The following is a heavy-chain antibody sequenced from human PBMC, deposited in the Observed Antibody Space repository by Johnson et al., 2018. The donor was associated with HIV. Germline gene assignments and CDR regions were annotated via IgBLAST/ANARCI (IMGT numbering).Heavy chain of an antibody. J-gene: IGHJ3*02. Sequence: VQLVESGGGLVQPGRSLRLSCAASGFTFDDYAMHWVRQAPGKGLEWVSGISWNSRSIGYADSVKGRFTISRDNANNSLYLQMNSLRAEDTALYYCAKSEWELALGAFDIWGQGTMVTVSS. V-gene: IGHV3-9*01. D-gene: IGHD1-26*01. CDR3: AKSEWELALGAFDI. CDR1: GFTFDDYA. CDR2: ISWNSRSI.